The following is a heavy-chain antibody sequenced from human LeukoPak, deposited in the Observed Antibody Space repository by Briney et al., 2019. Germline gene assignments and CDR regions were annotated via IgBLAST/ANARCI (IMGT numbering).Heavy chain of an antibody. CDR2: INPNSGGT. D-gene: IGHD3-3*01. Sequence: ASVKVSCKASGYTFTGYYMHWVRQAPGQGLEWMGWINPNSGGTNYAQKFQGRVTMTRDTSISTAYMELSRLRSDDTAVYYRARAYYDFWSGLPVDYWGQGTLVTVSS. CDR1: GYTFTGYY. V-gene: IGHV1-2*02. J-gene: IGHJ4*02. CDR3: ARAYYDFWSGLPVDY.